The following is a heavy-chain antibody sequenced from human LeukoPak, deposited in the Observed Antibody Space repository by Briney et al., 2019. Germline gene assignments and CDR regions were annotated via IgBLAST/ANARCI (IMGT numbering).Heavy chain of an antibody. CDR1: GYTFTSYD. CDR3: ARASQNGSGSPSDY. J-gene: IGHJ4*02. Sequence: ASVKVSCKASGYTFTSYDINWVRQATGQGLEWMGWMNPNSGNTGYAQKFQGRVTITRNTSISTAYMELSSLRSEDTAVYYCARASQNGSGSPSDYWGQGTLVTVSS. CDR2: MNPNSGNT. V-gene: IGHV1-8*03. D-gene: IGHD3-10*01.